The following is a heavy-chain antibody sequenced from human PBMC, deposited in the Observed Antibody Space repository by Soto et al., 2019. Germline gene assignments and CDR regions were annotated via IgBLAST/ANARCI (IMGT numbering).Heavy chain of an antibody. CDR2: VNSATGHT. Sequence: QVQLGQSGAEERKPGASVKLSCRASGYTFISYAIHWVRQAPGQRLEWMGWVNSATGHTEYSQKFQGRVTITRDTSAKTGYMELSSLRSEDTAVYYFAREGWFLDDWGQGTLVTVSS. D-gene: IGHD3-10*01. CDR3: AREGWFLDD. V-gene: IGHV1-3*05. J-gene: IGHJ4*02. CDR1: GYTFISYA.